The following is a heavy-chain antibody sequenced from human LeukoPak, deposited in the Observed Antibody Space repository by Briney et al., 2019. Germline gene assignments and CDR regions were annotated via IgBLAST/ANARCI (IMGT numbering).Heavy chain of an antibody. CDR2: ISGSGGST. CDR3: AKALYDSRSPFDY. CDR1: GFTFSTYA. D-gene: IGHD3-22*01. J-gene: IGHJ4*02. V-gene: IGHV3-23*01. Sequence: VGSLRLSCAASGFTFSTYAMSWVRPAPGQGLAWVSAISGSGGSTYYADSVKGRFTISRDNSKNTLYLQMNSLRAEDTAVYYCAKALYDSRSPFDYWGQGTLVTVSS.